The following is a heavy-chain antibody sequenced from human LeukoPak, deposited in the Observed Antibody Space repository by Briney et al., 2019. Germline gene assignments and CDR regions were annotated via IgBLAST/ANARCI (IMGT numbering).Heavy chain of an antibody. CDR2: IYYSGST. CDR3: ARVDTLRGYFDY. Sequence: NPSETLSLTCTVSGGSISSYYWSWIRQPPGKGLEWIGYIYYSGSTNYNPSLKSRVTISVDTSKNQFSLKLSSVTAADTAVYYCARVDTLRGYFDYWGQGTLVTVSS. V-gene: IGHV4-59*01. J-gene: IGHJ4*02. D-gene: IGHD3-16*01. CDR1: GGSISSYY.